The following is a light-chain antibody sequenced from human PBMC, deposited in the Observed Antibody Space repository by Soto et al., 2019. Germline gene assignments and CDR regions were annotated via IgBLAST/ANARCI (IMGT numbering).Light chain of an antibody. CDR3: QQYGSSPET. V-gene: IGKV3-20*01. CDR2: GAS. J-gene: IGKJ1*01. Sequence: IEMTQSPVTLSGSPCETVALSCRASQSVDIYVAWYQQKGGQAPRLLISGASSRAAGIPVRFSGSGSGTEFTLTISRLEPEDFAVYYCQQYGSSPETFGQGTKVDIK. CDR1: QSVDIY.